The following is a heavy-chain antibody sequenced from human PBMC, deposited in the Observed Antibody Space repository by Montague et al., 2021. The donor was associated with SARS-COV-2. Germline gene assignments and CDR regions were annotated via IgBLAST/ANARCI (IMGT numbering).Heavy chain of an antibody. CDR3: ARSRGGADASLIGX. Sequence: PALVKPTQTLTLTCTFSGFSLTTSAVGVGWIRQPPGKALEWLAAIYWDDDKRYSTSLKTRLTITKDTSKNQVALIMTNMDPVDTATYYCARSRGGADASLIGXWGQGTLVTVSS. V-gene: IGHV2-5*02. D-gene: IGHD3-10*01. J-gene: IGHJ4*02. CDR1: GFSLTTSAVG. CDR2: IYWDDDK.